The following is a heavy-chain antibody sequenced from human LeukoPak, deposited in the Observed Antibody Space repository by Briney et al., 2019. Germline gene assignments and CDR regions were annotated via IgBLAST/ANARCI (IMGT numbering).Heavy chain of an antibody. V-gene: IGHV3-7*01. J-gene: IGHJ4*02. Sequence: TGGSLRLSCAASGFTFSSYWMSWVRQAPGKGLEWVANIKQDGSEKYYVDSVKGRFTISRDNAKNSLYLQMNSLRAEDTAVYYCVGIRSSGSSFDYWGQGTLVTVSS. CDR2: IKQDGSEK. CDR3: VGIRSSGSSFDY. CDR1: GFTFSSYW. D-gene: IGHD3-10*01.